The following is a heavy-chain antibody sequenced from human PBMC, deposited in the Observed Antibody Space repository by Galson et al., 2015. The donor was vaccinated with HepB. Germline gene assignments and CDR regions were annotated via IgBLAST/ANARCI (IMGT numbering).Heavy chain of an antibody. CDR2: IYYSGST. CDR3: GRHGDVEVTPNGVPGMDV. V-gene: IGHV4-59*08. CDR1: GGSLSSYY. D-gene: IGHD2-15*01. Sequence: SETLSLTCSVSGGSLSSYYWNWIRQPPGKGLEWIGYIYYSGSTNYNPSLKSRVTISVDTSKNQFTLKLSSVTAADTAVYYCGRHGDVEVTPNGVPGMDVWGQGTTVTVSS. J-gene: IGHJ6*02.